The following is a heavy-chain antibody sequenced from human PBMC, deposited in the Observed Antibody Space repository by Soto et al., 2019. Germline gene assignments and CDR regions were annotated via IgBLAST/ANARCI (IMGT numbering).Heavy chain of an antibody. D-gene: IGHD1-26*01. Sequence: GASVKVSCKASGYTFTGYYMHWVRQAPGQGLEWMGWINPNSGGTNYAQKFQGWVTITRDTSISTAYMELSSLRSDDTAVYYCASRGGELVPYYYGMNVWGQGTTVTVSS. J-gene: IGHJ6*02. CDR3: ASRGGELVPYYYGMNV. CDR2: INPNSGGT. CDR1: GYTFTGYY. V-gene: IGHV1-2*04.